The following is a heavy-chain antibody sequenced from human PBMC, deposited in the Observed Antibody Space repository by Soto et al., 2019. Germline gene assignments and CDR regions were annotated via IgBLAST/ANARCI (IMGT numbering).Heavy chain of an antibody. Sequence: GASVKVSCKASGYTFTSYGISWVRQAPGQGLEWMGWISAYNGNTNYAQKLQGRVTMTTDTSTSTAYMELRSLRSDDTAVYYCARDQDLLWFEALTFWYYGMDVWGQGTTVTVSS. CDR1: GYTFTSYG. CDR3: ARDQDLLWFEALTFWYYGMDV. CDR2: ISAYNGNT. J-gene: IGHJ6*02. D-gene: IGHD3-10*01. V-gene: IGHV1-18*01.